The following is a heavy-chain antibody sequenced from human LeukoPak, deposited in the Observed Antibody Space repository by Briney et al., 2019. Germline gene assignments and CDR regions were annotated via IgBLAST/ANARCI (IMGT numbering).Heavy chain of an antibody. CDR1: GFTLSSYD. CDR2: ISPSGSYI. CDR3: ARDRGQLEIDP. D-gene: IGHD2-2*01. V-gene: IGHV3-21*01. Sequence: GGSLRLSCAASGFTLSSYDMNWVRQAPGKGREWVSSISPSGSYIYYADSVKGRFTISRDNAKNSLYLQMNSLRAEDTAVYYCARDRGQLEIDPWGQGTLVTVSS. J-gene: IGHJ5*02.